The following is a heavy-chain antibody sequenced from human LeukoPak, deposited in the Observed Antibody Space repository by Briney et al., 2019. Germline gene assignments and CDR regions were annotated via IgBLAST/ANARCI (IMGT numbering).Heavy chain of an antibody. CDR3: ARGIISSSGLPPDY. CDR1: GYTFTSYG. J-gene: IGHJ4*02. Sequence: ASVKVSCKASGYTFTSYGITWVRQAPGQGLEWMGWISAYNGNTNYAQKFQGRVTMTTDTSTSTAYMELRSLRSDDTAVYYCARGIISSSGLPPDYWGQGTLVTVSS. D-gene: IGHD6-13*01. CDR2: ISAYNGNT. V-gene: IGHV1-18*01.